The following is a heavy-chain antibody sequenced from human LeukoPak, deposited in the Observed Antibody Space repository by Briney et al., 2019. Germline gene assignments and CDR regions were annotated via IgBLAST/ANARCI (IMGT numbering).Heavy chain of an antibody. CDR3: ARDLGSICSGGSCLGYYGMDV. CDR1: GFTFSSYD. J-gene: IGHJ6*02. V-gene: IGHV3-13*01. D-gene: IGHD2-15*01. Sequence: GGSLRLSCAASGFTFSSYDMHWVRQPAGKGLEWVSGIGTAGDTYYPGSVKGRFTISRENAKNSLYLQMNSLRAGDTAVYYCARDLGSICSGGSCLGYYGMDVWGQGTTVTVSS. CDR2: IGTAGDT.